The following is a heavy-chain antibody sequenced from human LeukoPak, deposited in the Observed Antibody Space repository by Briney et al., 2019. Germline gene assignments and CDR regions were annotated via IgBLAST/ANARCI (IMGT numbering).Heavy chain of an antibody. D-gene: IGHD1-7*01. CDR2: IYTSGST. Sequence: SETLSLTCTASGGSISSYYWSWIRQPAGKGLEWIGRIYTSGSTNYNPSLKSRVTMSVDTSKNQFSLKLSSVAAADTAVYYCARDDNWNSPDYWGQGTLVTVSS. J-gene: IGHJ4*02. CDR3: ARDDNWNSPDY. CDR1: GGSISSYY. V-gene: IGHV4-4*07.